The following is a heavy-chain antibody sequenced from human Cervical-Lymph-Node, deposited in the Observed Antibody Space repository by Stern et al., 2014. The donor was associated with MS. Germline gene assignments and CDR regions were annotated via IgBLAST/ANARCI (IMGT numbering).Heavy chain of an antibody. D-gene: IGHD3-16*02. CDR1: GFTFSRYG. CDR2: TSYDVSNI. CDR3: VKEPLTLGGVIVYQFDS. V-gene: IGHV3-30*18. Sequence: EQLVESGGGVVQPGKSQRLSCAASGFTFSRYGMHWVRQAPGKELEWVAVTSYDVSNIYYSDSVKGRFTLSRDTYKNLRSLEMYILRPEDTAMYFCVKEPLTLGGVIVYQFDSWCQGTLVSVSS. J-gene: IGHJ4*02.